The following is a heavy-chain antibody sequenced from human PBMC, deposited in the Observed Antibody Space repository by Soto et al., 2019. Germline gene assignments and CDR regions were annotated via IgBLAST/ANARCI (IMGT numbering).Heavy chain of an antibody. CDR3: AGGPNTNSAMDV. Sequence: EASVXVSCKASGGTFSSYAISWVRQAPGQGLEWMGGIIPIFGTANYAQKFQGRVTITADESTSTAYMELSSLRSEAPAVYYCAGGPNTNSAMDVWGKGTTVT. J-gene: IGHJ6*04. CDR1: GGTFSSYA. V-gene: IGHV1-69*13. CDR2: IIPIFGTA. D-gene: IGHD7-27*01.